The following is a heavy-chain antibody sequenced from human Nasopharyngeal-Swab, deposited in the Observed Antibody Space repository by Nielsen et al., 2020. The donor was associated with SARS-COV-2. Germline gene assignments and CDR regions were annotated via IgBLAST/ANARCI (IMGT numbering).Heavy chain of an antibody. J-gene: IGHJ3*01. CDR2: SYHSGST. V-gene: IGHV4-4*02. CDR1: GGSISSSNW. Sequence: SETLSLTCAVSGGSISSSNWWSWVRQPPGKGLVWFGESYHSGSTNYNPSLQSRVTISVDESTNQSSLKLSSVTAADTAVYFCAWVVVGATTTDAFDLWGQGTMVTVSS. D-gene: IGHD1-26*01. CDR3: AWVVVGATTTDAFDL.